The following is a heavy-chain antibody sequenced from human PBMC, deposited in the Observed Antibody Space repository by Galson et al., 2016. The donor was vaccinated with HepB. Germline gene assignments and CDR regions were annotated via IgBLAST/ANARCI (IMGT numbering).Heavy chain of an antibody. CDR1: GFTFSSYA. CDR2: ISYDGSNK. V-gene: IGHV3-30*04. D-gene: IGHD6-6*01. J-gene: IGHJ6*02. CDR3: ARAVTAARQRGPRNYYNGMDV. Sequence: SLRLSCAASGFTFSSYAMHWVRQAPGKGLEWVAVISYDGSNKYYADSVKGRFTISRDNSKNTMYLQINSLRAEGTAVYYCARAVTAARQRGPRNYYNGMDVWGQGTTVTVSS.